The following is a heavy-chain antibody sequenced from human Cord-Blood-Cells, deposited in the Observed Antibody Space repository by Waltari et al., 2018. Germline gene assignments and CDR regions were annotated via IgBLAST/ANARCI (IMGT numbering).Heavy chain of an antibody. J-gene: IGHJ3*02. CDR2: INPNNGGK. Sequence: QVQLVQSGAEVKKPGASVKVSCKASGYTFTGYYMHWLRQAPGQGLEWRGWINPNNGGKNYAQKFQAWVTTTRDTSISPAYMELSRLRSDDTDVYYCARALDAFDIWGQGTMVTVSS. CDR1: GYTFTGYY. CDR3: ARALDAFDI. V-gene: IGHV1-2*04.